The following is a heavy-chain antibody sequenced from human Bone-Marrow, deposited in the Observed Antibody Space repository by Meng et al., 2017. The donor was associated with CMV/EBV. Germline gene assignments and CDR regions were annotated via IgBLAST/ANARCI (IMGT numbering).Heavy chain of an antibody. CDR1: GCTFSSYA. CDR3: ARRGGVIALINTRHFDY. CDR2: ISYDGSNK. D-gene: IGHD2-8*01. Sequence: RGSLRLSCPASGCTFSSYAMHWVRQAPGKGLEWVAVISYDGSNKYYADSVKGRFTITRDNSKNTLYLQMKSLRAEETAVYYCARRGGVIALINTRHFDYWGQGTLVTVSS. J-gene: IGHJ4*02. V-gene: IGHV3-30-3*01.